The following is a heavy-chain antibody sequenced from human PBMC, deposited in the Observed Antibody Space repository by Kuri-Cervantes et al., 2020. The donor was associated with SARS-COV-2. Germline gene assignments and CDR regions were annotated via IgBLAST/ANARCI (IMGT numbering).Heavy chain of an antibody. D-gene: IGHD3-3*01. V-gene: IGHV3-66*01. CDR1: GFTVSSNY. Sequence: GGSLRLSCTASGFTVSSNYLSWVRQTPGKGLEWVSVIYGGGSTSYADSVRGRFTISRDNSKNTLYLQMNSLRDEDTAVYYCARDDNSLDFWSGYGYYYGMDVWGQGTTVTVSS. CDR2: IYGGGST. J-gene: IGHJ6*02. CDR3: ARDDNSLDFWSGYGYYYGMDV.